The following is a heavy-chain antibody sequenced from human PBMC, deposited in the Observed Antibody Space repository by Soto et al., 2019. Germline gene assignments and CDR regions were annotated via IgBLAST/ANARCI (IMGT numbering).Heavy chain of an antibody. V-gene: IGHV3-48*01. CDR1: GFTFSDYS. D-gene: IGHD2-15*01. CDR3: VRDREYSFDY. CDR2: VGTTENM. J-gene: IGHJ4*02. Sequence: GGSLRLSCAASGFTFSDYSFNWVRQAPGKGLEWISYVGTTENMYYADSVKGRFTISRDNARNSLYLQMNSLRADDTAVFYCVRDREYSFDYWGQGTLVTVSS.